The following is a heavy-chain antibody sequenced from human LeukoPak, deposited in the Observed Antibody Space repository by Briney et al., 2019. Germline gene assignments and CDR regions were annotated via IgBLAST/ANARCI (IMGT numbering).Heavy chain of an antibody. CDR1: GGSFSGYY. V-gene: IGHV4-34*01. J-gene: IGHJ4*02. Sequence: PSETLSLTCAVYGGSFSGYYWSWIRQPPGKGLEWIGEINHSGSTNYNPSLKSRVTISVDTSKNQFSLKLSSVTAADTAVYYCASWGSGSYYFDYWGQGTLVTVSS. CDR2: INHSGST. CDR3: ASWGSGSYYFDY. D-gene: IGHD1-26*01.